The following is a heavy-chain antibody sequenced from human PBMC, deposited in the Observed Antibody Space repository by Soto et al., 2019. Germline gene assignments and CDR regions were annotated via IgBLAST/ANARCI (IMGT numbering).Heavy chain of an antibody. Sequence: PSETLSLTCAVYGGSFSGSYWNWIRQPPGKGLEWIGEISQSGSTNYNPSLKGRVTISVDTSKNQFSLKLSSVTAADSAVYYCARVVGSSGWYYGSFDIWGPGTMVTVSS. D-gene: IGHD6-19*01. CDR3: ARVVGSSGWYYGSFDI. V-gene: IGHV4-34*01. CDR1: GGSFSGSY. CDR2: ISQSGST. J-gene: IGHJ3*02.